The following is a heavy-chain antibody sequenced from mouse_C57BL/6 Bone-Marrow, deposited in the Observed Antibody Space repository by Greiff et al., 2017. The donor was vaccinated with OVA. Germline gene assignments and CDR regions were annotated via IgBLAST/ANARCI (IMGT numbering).Heavy chain of an antibody. J-gene: IGHJ1*03. V-gene: IGHV7-3*01. CDR3: ASFTGYFDV. CDR2: IRNKANGYTT. Sequence: EVQLVESGGGLVQPRGSLSLSCAASGFTFTDYYMSWVRQPPGKALEWLGFIRNKANGYTTEYSASVKGRFTISRDNSQSILYLQMNALRAEDSATYYCASFTGYFDVWGTGTTVTVSS. CDR1: GFTFTDYY.